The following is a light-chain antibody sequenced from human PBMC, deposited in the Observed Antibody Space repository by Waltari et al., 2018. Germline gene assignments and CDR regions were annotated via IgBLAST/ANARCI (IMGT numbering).Light chain of an antibody. Sequence: EIVLMQSPGTLSVSPGDRVTLSCRASQSVSYRYLAWYQQRPGQAPRLLIYGVSSRAPGIPDRFSGSGSGTDVTLTINKLYPQDFAVYYCQQYGSLPRTFGQGTKGEI. CDR1: QSVSYRY. CDR3: QQYGSLPRT. V-gene: IGKV3-20*01. J-gene: IGKJ1*01. CDR2: GVS.